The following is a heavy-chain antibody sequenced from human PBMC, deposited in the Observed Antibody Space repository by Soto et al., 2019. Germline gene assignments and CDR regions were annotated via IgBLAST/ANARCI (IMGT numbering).Heavy chain of an antibody. CDR2: ISGGGDTT. V-gene: IGHV3-23*01. Sequence: EVQLLESGGGLVQPGGSLRLSCAASEFTFSSYAMGWVHQAPGKGLQWVSSISGGGDTTYDADSVKGRFTISRDNSKNTLYLQMNSLRAEDTAVYYCAKESSSTSWYGGWAYFDYWGQGTLVTVSS. J-gene: IGHJ4*02. CDR1: EFTFSSYA. CDR3: AKESSSTSWYGGWAYFDY. D-gene: IGHD6-13*01.